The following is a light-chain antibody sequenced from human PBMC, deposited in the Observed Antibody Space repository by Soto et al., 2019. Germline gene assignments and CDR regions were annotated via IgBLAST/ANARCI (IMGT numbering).Light chain of an antibody. V-gene: IGLV1-47*01. CDR1: SSNIGSDF. CDR3: AAWDDTVFGWV. CDR2: RNN. Sequence: QLVLTQPPSASGTPGQRVTISCSGSSSNIGSDFAYWYQQLPGTAPKLLIYRNNQRPSGVPDRFSGSKSGTSASLAISGLRPEDEAEYYCAAWDDTVFGWVFGGGTKLTVL. J-gene: IGLJ3*02.